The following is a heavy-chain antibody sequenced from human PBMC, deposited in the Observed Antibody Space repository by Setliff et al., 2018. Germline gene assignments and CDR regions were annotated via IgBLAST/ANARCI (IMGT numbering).Heavy chain of an antibody. D-gene: IGHD3-10*01. CDR3: FGAGTCSY. V-gene: IGHV3-7*01. Sequence: PGGSLRLSCTASGLSYINDWVSWVRQAPGKGLEWLASINPHGSEKYYADSLKGRFTISRDNAKNSLSLQMNNLRTEDTAVYYCFGAGTCSYWGQGTLVTVSS. J-gene: IGHJ4*02. CDR1: GLSYINDW. CDR2: INPHGSEK.